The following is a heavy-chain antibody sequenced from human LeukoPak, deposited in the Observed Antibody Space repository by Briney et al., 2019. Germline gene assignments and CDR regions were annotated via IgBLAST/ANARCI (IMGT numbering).Heavy chain of an antibody. J-gene: IGHJ4*02. CDR2: IKKDGSEK. CDR3: AKDPRSIVGATNYFDY. CDR1: GFTFSSYW. D-gene: IGHD1-26*01. Sequence: GGSLRLSCAASGFTFSSYWMSWVRQAPGKGLEWVANIKKDGSEKYYVDSVKGRFTISRDNSKNTLYLQMNSLRAEDTAVYYCAKDPRSIVGATNYFDYWGQGTLVTVSS. V-gene: IGHV3-7*01.